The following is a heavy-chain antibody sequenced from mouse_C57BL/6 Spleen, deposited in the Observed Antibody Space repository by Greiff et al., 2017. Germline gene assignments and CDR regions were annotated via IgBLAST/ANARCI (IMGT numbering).Heavy chain of an antibody. CDR2: INPGSGGT. D-gene: IGHD1-1*01. V-gene: IGHV1-54*01. CDR3: ARDGSTAVVAPFDY. CDR1: GYAFTNYL. Sequence: QVQLQQSGAELVRPGTSVKVSCKASGYAFTNYLIEWVKQRPGQGLEWIGVINPGSGGTNYNGKFKGKATLTADKSSSTAYMQLSSLTSEDSAVYFCARDGSTAVVAPFDYWGQGTTLTVSS. J-gene: IGHJ2*01.